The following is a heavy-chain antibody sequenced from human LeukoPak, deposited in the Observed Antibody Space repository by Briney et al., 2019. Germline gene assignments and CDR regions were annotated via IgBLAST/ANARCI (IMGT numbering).Heavy chain of an antibody. CDR3: TSSIAVAGTHYFDY. J-gene: IGHJ4*02. D-gene: IGHD6-19*01. CDR2: IKSKTDGWTT. V-gene: IGHV3-15*01. Sequence: GGSLRLSCAASGFTFSNAWMSWVRQAPGKGLEWVGRIKSKTDGWTTDYAAPVKGRFTISRDDSKNTLYLQMNSLKTEDTAVYYCTSSIAVAGTHYFDYWGQGTLVTVSS. CDR1: GFTFSNAW.